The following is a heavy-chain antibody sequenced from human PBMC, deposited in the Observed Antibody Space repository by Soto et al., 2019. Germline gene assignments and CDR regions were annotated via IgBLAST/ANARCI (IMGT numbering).Heavy chain of an antibody. D-gene: IGHD2-21*02. CDR3: ARRRYCGVDCYNKFYYGMDV. J-gene: IGHJ6*02. Sequence: QVQLVQSGAEVRKPGSSVEVSCMASGSTFSSYTVNWVRQAPGQGLECIGRIIPVLGVTHYARRFQGRVTITADRSRKTAYMELTRLTSEDTAVYYCARRRYCGVDCYNKFYYGMDVWGQGTTVTVSS. V-gene: IGHV1-69*02. CDR2: IIPVLGVT. CDR1: GSTFSSYT.